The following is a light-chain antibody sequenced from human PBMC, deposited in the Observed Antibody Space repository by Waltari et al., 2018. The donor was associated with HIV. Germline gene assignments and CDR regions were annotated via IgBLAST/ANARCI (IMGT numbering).Light chain of an antibody. Sequence: SYELTQPPSVSVSPGQTARITCSGDALPKKYAYWYQQKSGQAPALVIYEDTKRPSGISEGFSASSSGTMATLTVSGTQVEDEADYFCYSTDSRANNGVFGGGTKLTVL. CDR3: YSTDSRANNGV. CDR2: EDT. V-gene: IGLV3-10*01. CDR1: ALPKKY. J-gene: IGLJ2*01.